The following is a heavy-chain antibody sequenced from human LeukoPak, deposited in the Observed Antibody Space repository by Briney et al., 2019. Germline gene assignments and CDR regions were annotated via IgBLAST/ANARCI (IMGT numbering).Heavy chain of an antibody. CDR1: GYTFTDYY. V-gene: IGHV1-2*02. D-gene: IGHD1-7*01. CDR3: ATPRLGNWNYEGAFDI. J-gene: IGHJ3*02. CDR2: INPNSGGT. Sequence: ASVKVSCKASGYTFTDYYMHWVRQAPGQGLEWMGWINPNSGGTNYAQKFQGRVTMTRDTSISTAYMELSRLRSDDTAVYYCATPRLGNWNYEGAFDIWGQGTMVTVSS.